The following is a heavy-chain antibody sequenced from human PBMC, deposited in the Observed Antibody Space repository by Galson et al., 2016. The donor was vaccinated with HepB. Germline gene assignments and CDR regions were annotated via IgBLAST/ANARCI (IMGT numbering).Heavy chain of an antibody. CDR2: IYPGDSDT. D-gene: IGHD3-22*01. J-gene: IGHJ6*02. CDR1: GYSFTNYW. CDR3: ARSNDTYYYDSRGNYKYAMDV. Sequence: QSGAEVKKPGQSLKISCKGFGYSFTNYWIGWVRQMPGKGLEWMGIIYPGDSDTTYSPPFQGQVTISADKSISTAYLQRSSLKASDTAMYYCARSNDTYYYDSRGNYKYAMDVWGQGTTVTVSS. V-gene: IGHV5-51*01.